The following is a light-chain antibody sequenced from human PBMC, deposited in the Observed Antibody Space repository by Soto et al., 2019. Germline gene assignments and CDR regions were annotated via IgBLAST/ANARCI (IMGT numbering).Light chain of an antibody. CDR3: SSYTSSTLYD. CDR1: SSDVGGYNY. J-gene: IGLJ1*01. V-gene: IGLV2-14*01. CDR2: DVS. Sequence: QSVLTQPASVSGSPGQSLTISCTGTSSDVGGYNYVSWYQQHPGKAPKLMIYDVSNRPSGVSNRFSGSKSGNTASLTISGLQAEYKADYDCSSYTSSTLYDVGPGTEVTVL.